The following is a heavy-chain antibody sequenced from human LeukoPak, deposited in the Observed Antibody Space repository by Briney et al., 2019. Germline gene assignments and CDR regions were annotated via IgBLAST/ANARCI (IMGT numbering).Heavy chain of an antibody. D-gene: IGHD3-10*01. CDR2: INWNGGST. J-gene: IGHJ4*02. Sequence: GGSLRLSCAASGFTFDDYGMSWVRQAPGKGLEWVSGINWNGGSTGYADSVKGRFTISRDNAKNSLYLQMNSLRAEDTALYHCARDSRRGYGSGSYNWGQGTQVTVSS. CDR3: ARDSRRGYGSGSYN. CDR1: GFTFDDYG. V-gene: IGHV3-20*01.